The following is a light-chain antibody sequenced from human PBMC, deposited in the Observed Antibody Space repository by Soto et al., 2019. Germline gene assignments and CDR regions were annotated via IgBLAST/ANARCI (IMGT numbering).Light chain of an antibody. J-gene: IGKJ3*01. Sequence: EIVLTQSPGTLSLSPGERATLSCRASENVTSNYLAWFQQKPGQSPRLLIFGASTRSTGIPDRFSGSGSGTDFTLTISRLEPGDFAVYYCQQYASSFTFGHGTNVDV. CDR1: ENVTSNY. V-gene: IGKV3-20*01. CDR2: GAS. CDR3: QQYASSFT.